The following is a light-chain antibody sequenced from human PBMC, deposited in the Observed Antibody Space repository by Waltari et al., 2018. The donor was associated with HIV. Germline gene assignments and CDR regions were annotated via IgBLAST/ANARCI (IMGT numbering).Light chain of an antibody. J-gene: IGKJ4*01. CDR2: GAS. CDR3: QQTYNLPLT. V-gene: IGKV1-39*01. Sequence: DVKLTQSPSSLSASVGDRVTITCRASQSIGDSLSWFQVRSNKAPKLLIYGASSLQTGVPPRCRGGRSGTDFTLTIVNLQPEDFATYYCQQTYNLPLTFGGGTNVDVK. CDR1: QSIGDS.